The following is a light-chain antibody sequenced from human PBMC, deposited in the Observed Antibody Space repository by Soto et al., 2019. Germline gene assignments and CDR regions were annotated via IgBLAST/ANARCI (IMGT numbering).Light chain of an antibody. Sequence: EIVLTQSPGTLSLSPGERATLSCRASQSVSSSYLTWYQQKPGQPPRLLIYRASRRAAGIPDRFSGSGSGTDFTRTITRLEPDDVAGYYCQQCGTSPFTFGQGTKLEIK. CDR3: QQCGTSPFT. CDR2: RAS. CDR1: QSVSSSY. V-gene: IGKV3-20*01. J-gene: IGKJ2*01.